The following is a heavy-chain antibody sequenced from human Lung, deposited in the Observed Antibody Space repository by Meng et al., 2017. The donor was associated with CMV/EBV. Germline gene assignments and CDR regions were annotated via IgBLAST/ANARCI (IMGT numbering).Heavy chain of an antibody. D-gene: IGHD5-12*01. V-gene: IGHV1-18*01. CDR3: ARGGYSDYDVRGSDYYYGMDV. Sequence: ASVXVSXKASGYTFISYGISWVRQAPGQGLEWMGWISAYNGRTNYAQKFQGRVTMTTDTSTNTAYTELRSLRSDDTAVYFCARGGYSDYDVRGSDYYYGMDVWXQGTTVIVSS. J-gene: IGHJ6*02. CDR1: GYTFISYG. CDR2: ISAYNGRT.